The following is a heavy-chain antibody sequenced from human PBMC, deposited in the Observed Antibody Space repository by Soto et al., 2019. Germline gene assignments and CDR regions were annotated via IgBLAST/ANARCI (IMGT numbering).Heavy chain of an antibody. CDR1: GAAFSSYA. Sequence: GASVKVSCKASGAAFSSYAISWVRQAPGQGLEWMGGIIPIFGTANYAQKFQGRVTITADESTSTAYMELSSLRSEDTAVYYCARGNSSSRHYSYGTVVSGPATTLSVFS. J-gene: IGHJ6*02. D-gene: IGHD6-13*01. V-gene: IGHV1-69*13. CDR3: ARGNSSSRHYSYGTVV. CDR2: IIPIFGTA.